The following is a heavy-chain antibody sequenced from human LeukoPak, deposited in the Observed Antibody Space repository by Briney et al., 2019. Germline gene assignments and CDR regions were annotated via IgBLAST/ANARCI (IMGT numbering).Heavy chain of an antibody. D-gene: IGHD3-3*01. Sequence: ASVKVSCKASGYTFTSYDIDWVRQATGQGLEWMGWMNPNSGNTGYAQKFQGRVTMTRNTSISTAYMELSSLRSEDTAVYYCAREISDFWSGSRGAEIWGQGTMVTVSP. V-gene: IGHV1-8*01. CDR2: MNPNSGNT. CDR1: GYTFTSYD. J-gene: IGHJ3*02. CDR3: AREISDFWSGSRGAEI.